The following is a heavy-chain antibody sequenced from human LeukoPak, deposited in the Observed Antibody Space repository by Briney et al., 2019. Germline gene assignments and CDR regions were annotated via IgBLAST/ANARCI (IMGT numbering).Heavy chain of an antibody. CDR2: IWYDGSNK. D-gene: IGHD3-10*01. J-gene: IGHJ6*02. CDR1: GFTFSSYG. V-gene: IGHV3-33*01. Sequence: GGSLRLSCAASGFTFSSYGMHWVRQAPGKGLEWVAVIWYDGSNKYYADSVKGRFTISRDNSKNTLYLQMNSLRAEDTAVYYCARGSYGSGSRYYYGMDVWGQGTTVTVSS. CDR3: ARGSYGSGSRYYYGMDV.